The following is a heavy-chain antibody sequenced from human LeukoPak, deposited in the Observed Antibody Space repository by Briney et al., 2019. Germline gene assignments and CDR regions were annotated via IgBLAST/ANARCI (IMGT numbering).Heavy chain of an antibody. V-gene: IGHV3-30-3*01. CDR3: ARDRSRAYYGSGSYDHYYGMDV. Sequence: PGGSLRLSCAASGFTFSSYAMHWVRQAPGKGLEWVAVISYDGSNKYYADSVKGRFTISRDNSKNTLYLQMNSLRAEDTAVYYCARDRSRAYYGSGSYDHYYGMDVWGQGTTVTVSS. CDR1: GFTFSSYA. D-gene: IGHD3-10*01. CDR2: ISYDGSNK. J-gene: IGHJ6*02.